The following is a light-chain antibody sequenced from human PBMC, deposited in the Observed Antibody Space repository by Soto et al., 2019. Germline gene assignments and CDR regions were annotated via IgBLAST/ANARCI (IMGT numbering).Light chain of an antibody. CDR1: QSISNN. V-gene: IGKV1-39*01. Sequence: DIQMTQSPSSLSASVGDRVTITCRASQSISNNLIWYQQKSGKAPNVLINAASSLPSGVPSRFSGSGSGTDFTLTISSLPTEDFATYYCPQNNSNPRTFGQGTTVEIK. CDR2: AAS. CDR3: PQNNSNPRT. J-gene: IGKJ2*01.